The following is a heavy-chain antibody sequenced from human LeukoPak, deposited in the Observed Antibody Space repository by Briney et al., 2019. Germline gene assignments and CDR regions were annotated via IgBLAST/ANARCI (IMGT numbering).Heavy chain of an antibody. CDR2: IRGSGDST. CDR3: AKDQAGATEAAFDY. CDR1: GFTFSSYA. Sequence: PGGSLRLSCAASGFTFSSYAMTWVRQAPGKGLEWVSAIRGSGDSTYYADSVKGRFTISRDNSKNTLYLQMNSLRAEDTAVYYCAKDQAGATEAAFDYWGQGTLVTVSS. D-gene: IGHD1-26*01. J-gene: IGHJ4*02. V-gene: IGHV3-23*01.